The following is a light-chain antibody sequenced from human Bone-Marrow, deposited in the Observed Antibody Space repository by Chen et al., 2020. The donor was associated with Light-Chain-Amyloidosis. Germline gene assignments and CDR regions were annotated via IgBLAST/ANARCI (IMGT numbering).Light chain of an antibody. V-gene: IGLV3-21*02. CDR1: NIGSTS. CDR3: QGWDRSIAPPV. Sequence: SYVLTQPSSVSVAPGQTATIACGGNNIGSTSVHWYQQTPGQAPLLVVYDDSDRPSGIPERLSGSNSGNTATLTISRVEAGDAADYYCQGWDRSIAPPVFGGRTKMTVL. J-gene: IGLJ3*02. CDR2: DDS.